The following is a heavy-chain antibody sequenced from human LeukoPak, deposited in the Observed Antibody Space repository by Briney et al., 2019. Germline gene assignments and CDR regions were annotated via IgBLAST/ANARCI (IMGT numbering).Heavy chain of an antibody. CDR3: ARGYCTGGSCPNWFDP. CDR1: GDSVSSNSAA. J-gene: IGHJ5*02. Sequence: SQTLSLTCAISGDSVSSNSAAWNWIRQSPSRGLEWLGRTYYRSEWYNDYAISVKSRITINPDTSKKQFSLQLNSVTPEDTAVYYCARGYCTGGSCPNWFDPWGQGTLVTVSS. V-gene: IGHV6-1*01. CDR2: TYYRSEWYN. D-gene: IGHD2-15*01.